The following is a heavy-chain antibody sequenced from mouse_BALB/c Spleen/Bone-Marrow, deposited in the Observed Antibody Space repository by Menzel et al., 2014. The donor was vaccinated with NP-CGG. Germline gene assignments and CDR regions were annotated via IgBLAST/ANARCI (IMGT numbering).Heavy chain of an antibody. CDR2: IWSGGGT. V-gene: IGHV2-4-1*01. CDR3: ARKDYRYDYFDY. Sequence: QVQLKDSGPGLVQPSQSLSITCTVSGFSLTSYDVHWVRQSPGKGLEWLGGIWSGGGTDYDAAFISRLNITKDNSKSQVFFKMNSLQADDTAIYFCARKDYRYDYFDYWGQGTTLTVSS. D-gene: IGHD2-14*01. J-gene: IGHJ2*01. CDR1: GFSLTSYD.